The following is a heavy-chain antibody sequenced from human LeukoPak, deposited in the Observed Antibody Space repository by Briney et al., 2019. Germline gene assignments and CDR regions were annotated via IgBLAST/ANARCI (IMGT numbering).Heavy chain of an antibody. Sequence: GGSLRLSCAASGFSFSDHAMGWVRQAPGKGLEWVSGISASGDRTDYADSVKGRFTISRDNSKNTLYLQMNSLRAEDTAVYYCSRVRASFDYWGQGTLVTVAS. V-gene: IGHV3-23*01. CDR3: SRVRASFDY. D-gene: IGHD3-10*01. CDR2: ISASGDRT. J-gene: IGHJ4*02. CDR1: GFSFSDHA.